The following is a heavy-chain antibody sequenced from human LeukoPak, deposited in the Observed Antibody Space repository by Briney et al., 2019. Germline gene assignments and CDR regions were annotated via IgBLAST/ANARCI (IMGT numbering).Heavy chain of an antibody. J-gene: IGHJ5*02. CDR2: IFYSGNT. CDR1: GGSIHSYY. Sequence: PSETLSLTCSVSGGSIHSYYWSWIRQPPGKGLEWIGYIFYSGNTNYNLSLKSRVIMSVDMSKNQFSLKMNSVTAADTAVYYCARGRVTMVRGLSGFDPWGQGTQVTVSS. CDR3: ARGRVTMVRGLSGFDP. V-gene: IGHV4-59*01. D-gene: IGHD3-10*01.